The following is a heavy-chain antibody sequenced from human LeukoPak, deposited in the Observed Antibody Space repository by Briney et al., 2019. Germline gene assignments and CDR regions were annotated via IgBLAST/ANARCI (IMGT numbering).Heavy chain of an antibody. CDR3: ARRISMGTLDSFDY. V-gene: IGHV5-51*01. D-gene: IGHD2-15*01. CDR2: INPADSDA. J-gene: IGHJ4*02. Sequence: GEPLKISCKGSGYSFTTYWIVWVRQMPGKGLEWMGIINPADSDARYSPSFQGQVTISADKSISTAYLQWISLKASDTAMYYCARRISMGTLDSFDYWGQGTLVTVSS. CDR1: GYSFTTYW.